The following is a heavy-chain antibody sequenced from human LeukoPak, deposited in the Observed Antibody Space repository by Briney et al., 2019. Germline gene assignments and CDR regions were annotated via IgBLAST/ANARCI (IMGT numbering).Heavy chain of an antibody. J-gene: IGHJ3*02. Sequence: SETLSLTCTVSGYSISSGYYWGWIRQPPGKGLEWIGSIYHSGSTYYNPSLKSRVTISGDTSKNQFSLRLGSVTAADTAVYYSARDLDAFDIWGQGTMVTVSS. CDR3: ARDLDAFDI. CDR1: GYSISSGYY. CDR2: IYHSGST. V-gene: IGHV4-38-2*02.